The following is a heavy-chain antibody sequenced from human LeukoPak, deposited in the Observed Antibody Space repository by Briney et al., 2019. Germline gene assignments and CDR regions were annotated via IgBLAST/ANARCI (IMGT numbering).Heavy chain of an antibody. J-gene: IGHJ4*02. CDR3: VTNWNDSYALY. Sequence: SETLSLTCAVDGGSFSGYYWSWIRQPPGKGLEWIGEINHSGSTNYNPSLKSRVTISVDTSKNQFSLKLSSVTAADTAVYYCVTNWNDSYALYWGQGTLVTVSS. CDR1: GGSFSGYY. V-gene: IGHV4-34*01. CDR2: INHSGST. D-gene: IGHD1-20*01.